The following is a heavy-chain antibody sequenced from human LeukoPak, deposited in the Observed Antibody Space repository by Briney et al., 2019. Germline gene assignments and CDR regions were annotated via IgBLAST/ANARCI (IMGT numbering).Heavy chain of an antibody. D-gene: IGHD7-27*01. CDR3: ARGPRTGDFDY. J-gene: IGHJ4*02. Sequence: GASVKVSCKASEFSFTDYYIHWVRQAPGQRLEWMEWINPNSGGTKYAQQFQGRVTMTRDTSIRTFYMELSRLTSDDTAVYYCARGPRTGDFDYWGQGTLVTVSS. CDR1: EFSFTDYY. CDR2: INPNSGGT. V-gene: IGHV1-2*02.